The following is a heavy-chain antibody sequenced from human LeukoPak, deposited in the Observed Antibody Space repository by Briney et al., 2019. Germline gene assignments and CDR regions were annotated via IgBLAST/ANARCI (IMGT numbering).Heavy chain of an antibody. CDR3: AKTPMRLPRLYFDY. CDR1: GFTFSSYA. Sequence: GGSLRLSCAASGFTFSSYAISWVRQAPGKGLEWVSAISGSGGSTYYADSVKGRFTISRDNSKNTLYLQTNSLRAEDTAVYNCAKTPMRLPRLYFDYWGQGTLVTVSS. V-gene: IGHV3-23*01. D-gene: IGHD2-2*01. CDR2: ISGSGGST. J-gene: IGHJ4*02.